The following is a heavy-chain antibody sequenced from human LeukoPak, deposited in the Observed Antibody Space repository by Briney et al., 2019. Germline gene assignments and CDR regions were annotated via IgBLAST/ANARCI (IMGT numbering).Heavy chain of an antibody. V-gene: IGHV3-30*18. CDR2: ISYDGSNK. CDR1: GFTFSSYG. D-gene: IGHD2-15*01. CDR3: AKDRVVVVVAATSSDYYYGMDV. Sequence: GGSLRLSCAASGFTFSSYGMHWVRQAPGKGLEWVAVISYDGSNKYYADSVKGRFTISRDNSKDTLYLQMNSLRAEDTAVYYCAKDRVVVVVAATSSDYYYGMDVWGQGTTVTVSS. J-gene: IGHJ6*02.